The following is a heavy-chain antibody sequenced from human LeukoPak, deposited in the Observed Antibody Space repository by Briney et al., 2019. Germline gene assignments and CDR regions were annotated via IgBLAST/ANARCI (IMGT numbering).Heavy chain of an antibody. J-gene: IGHJ2*01. CDR3: AKDHPRWLAGAFDI. Sequence: PGGSLRLSCAASGFTFSSYGMHWVRQAPGKGLEWVSGISWNSGSIGYADSVKGRFTISRDNAKNSLYLQMNSLRAEDTALYYCAKDHPRWLAGAFDIWGRGTLVTVSS. V-gene: IGHV3-9*01. D-gene: IGHD4/OR15-4a*01. CDR1: GFTFSSYG. CDR2: ISWNSGSI.